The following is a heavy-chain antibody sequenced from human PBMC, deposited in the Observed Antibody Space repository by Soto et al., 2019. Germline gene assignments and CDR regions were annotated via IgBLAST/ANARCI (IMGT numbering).Heavy chain of an antibody. CDR2: IYPGDSDT. Sequence: GEYLKISCKGSGYSFTSYWIGWVRQMPGKGLEWMGIIYPGDSDTRYSPSFQGQVTISADKSISTAYLQWSSLKASDTAMYYCARTTIPSSGYIPGWFDPWGQGXLVTVYS. V-gene: IGHV5-51*01. CDR3: ARTTIPSSGYIPGWFDP. CDR1: GYSFTSYW. J-gene: IGHJ5*02. D-gene: IGHD6-19*01.